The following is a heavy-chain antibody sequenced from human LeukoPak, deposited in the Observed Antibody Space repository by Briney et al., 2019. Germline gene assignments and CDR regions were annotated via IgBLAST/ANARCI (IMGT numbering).Heavy chain of an antibody. CDR2: TYYRSKWYN. Sequence: PSQTLSLTCAISGDSVSSNSAAWNWIRQSPSRGLEWLGRTYYRSKWYNDYAVSVKSRVTINPDTSKNQFSLQLNSVTPEDTAVYYCARGVFGSSWYSYYFDYWGQGTLVTVSS. V-gene: IGHV6-1*01. D-gene: IGHD6-13*01. J-gene: IGHJ4*02. CDR3: ARGVFGSSWYSYYFDY. CDR1: GDSVSSNSAA.